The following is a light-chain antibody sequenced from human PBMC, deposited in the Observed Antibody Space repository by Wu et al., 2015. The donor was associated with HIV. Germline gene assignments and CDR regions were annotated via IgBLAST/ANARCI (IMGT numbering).Light chain of an antibody. V-gene: IGKV3-11*01. CDR1: QSINSN. CDR3: QQGSDWPLT. Sequence: EIVLTQSPGTLSLSPGEKATLSCRATQSINSNLAWYQQKPGQAPRLLIYGASNRATGIPARFSGSESGTDFTLTISSLEPEDFAVYYCQQGSDWPLTFGQGTRLEIK. J-gene: IGKJ5*01. CDR2: GAS.